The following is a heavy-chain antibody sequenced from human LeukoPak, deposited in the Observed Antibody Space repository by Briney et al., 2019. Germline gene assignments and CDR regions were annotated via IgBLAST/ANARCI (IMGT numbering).Heavy chain of an antibody. CDR2: IWYDGSNK. V-gene: IGHV3-33*01. J-gene: IGHJ6*02. D-gene: IGHD3-3*01. CDR3: ARGVRSPKKLRFLEWLLSSGMDV. CDR1: GFTFSSYG. Sequence: GGSLRLSCAAPGFTFSSYGMHWVRQAPGKGLEWVAVIWYDGSNKYYADSVKGRFTISRDNSKNTLYLQMNSLRAEDTAVYYCARGVRSPKKLRFLEWLLSSGMDVWGQGTTVTVSS.